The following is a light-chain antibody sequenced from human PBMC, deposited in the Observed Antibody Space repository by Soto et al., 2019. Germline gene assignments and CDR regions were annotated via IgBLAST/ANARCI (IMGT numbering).Light chain of an antibody. CDR2: WAS. V-gene: IGKV4-1*01. Sequence: DIVMTQSPDSLAVSLGERATINCKSSQSVLYSPDRRNYLAWYQQKPGQPPKLLISWASSRESGVPDRFSGSGSGTDFTLTITSLRAEDVAVYYCQQRSDWPPYTFGQGTKVEHK. J-gene: IGKJ2*01. CDR1: QSVLYSPDRRNY. CDR3: QQRSDWPPYT.